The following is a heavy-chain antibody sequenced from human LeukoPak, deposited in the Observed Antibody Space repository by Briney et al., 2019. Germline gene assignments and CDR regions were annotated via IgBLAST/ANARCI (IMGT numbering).Heavy chain of an antibody. D-gene: IGHD3-10*01. CDR1: GYTFTGYY. V-gene: IGHV1-2*02. CDR2: INPNSGGT. Sequence: GASVKVSCKASGYTFTGYYMHWVRQAPGQGLEWMGWINPNSGGTNYAQKFQGRVTMTRDTSISTAYMELSRLRSDDTAVYYCARDNFTPNYGSGENWFDPWGQGTLVTVSS. J-gene: IGHJ5*02. CDR3: ARDNFTPNYGSGENWFDP.